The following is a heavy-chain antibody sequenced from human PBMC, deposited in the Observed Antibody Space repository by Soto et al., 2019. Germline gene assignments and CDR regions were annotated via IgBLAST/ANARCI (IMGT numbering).Heavy chain of an antibody. Sequence: PSETLSLTCTVSGGSISSYYWSWIRQPPGKGLEWIGYIYYSGSTNYNPSLKSRVTISVDTSKNQFSLKLSSVAAADTAVYYCARVLLVRGTADYYYGMDVWGQGTTVTVSS. CDR3: ARVLLVRGTADYYYGMDV. CDR2: IYYSGST. J-gene: IGHJ6*02. V-gene: IGHV4-59*01. D-gene: IGHD3-10*01. CDR1: GGSISSYY.